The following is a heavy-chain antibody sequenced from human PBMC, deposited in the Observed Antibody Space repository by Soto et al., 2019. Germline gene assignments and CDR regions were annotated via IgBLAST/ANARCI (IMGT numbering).Heavy chain of an antibody. D-gene: IGHD2-21*02. CDR3: ARGYCGGDCYPVAVPGWFDP. CDR1: GGSISSGDYY. Sequence: QVQLQESGPGLVKPSQTLSLTCTVSGGSISSGDYYWSGIRQPPGKGLEWIGYIYYSGSTYYNPSLKSRVTISVDTSKNQSSLKLSSVTAADTAVYYCARGYCGGDCYPVAVPGWFDPWGQGTLVTVSS. J-gene: IGHJ5*02. CDR2: IYYSGST. V-gene: IGHV4-30-4*01.